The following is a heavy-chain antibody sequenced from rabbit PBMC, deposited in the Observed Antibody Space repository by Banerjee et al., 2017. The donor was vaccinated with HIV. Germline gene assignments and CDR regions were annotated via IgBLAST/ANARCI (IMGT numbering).Heavy chain of an antibody. V-gene: IGHV1S45*01. CDR3: ARGYDDYDARLDL. CDR2: IDAGSSGTT. Sequence: QEQLEESGGDLVKPGASLTLTCTASGFDFSSYYWMCWVRQAPGKGLEWIACIDAGSSGTTYYASWAKGRFTISRTSSTTVTLQVTSLTAADTATYFCARGYDDYDARLDLWGPGTLVTVS. J-gene: IGHJ6*01. CDR1: GFDFSSYYW. D-gene: IGHD2-1*01.